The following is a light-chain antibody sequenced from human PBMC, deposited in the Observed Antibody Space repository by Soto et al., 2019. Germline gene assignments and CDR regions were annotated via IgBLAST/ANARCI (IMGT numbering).Light chain of an antibody. CDR3: QQRSNWPPYT. V-gene: IGKV3-11*01. CDR1: QSVSSY. J-gene: IGKJ2*01. Sequence: EIVLTQSPATLSLSPGERATLSCRASQSVSSYLAWYQQKPGQAPRLLIYDASNRATGIPARFSGSGSGTDSPLTISSLEPEDFAVYCCQQRSNWPPYTCGQGTKLEIK. CDR2: DAS.